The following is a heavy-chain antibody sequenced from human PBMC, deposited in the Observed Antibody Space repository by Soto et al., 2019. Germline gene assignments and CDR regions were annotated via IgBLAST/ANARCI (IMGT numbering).Heavy chain of an antibody. CDR1: GFTFSSYN. D-gene: IGHD2-2*02. CDR3: ARGYCSRSSCYTGDAFDI. J-gene: IGHJ3*02. CDR2: ISSSSRYM. Sequence: GGSLRLSCAASGFTFSSYNMNWVRQAPGKGLEWVSSISSSSRYMYYADSVKGRLTISRDNAKNSLYLHMNSLRAEDTAVYYCARGYCSRSSCYTGDAFDIWGQGTVVTVSS. V-gene: IGHV3-21*01.